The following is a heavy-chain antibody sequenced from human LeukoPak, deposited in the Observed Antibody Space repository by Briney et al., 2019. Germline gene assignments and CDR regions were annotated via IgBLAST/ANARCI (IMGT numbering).Heavy chain of an antibody. Sequence: GGSLRLSCTASGLSLNNYAMSWVRQAPGKGLEWVAVISYHGSNKNYADSVKGRFTISRDNSKNTLFLQMNSLKTDDTAVYYCARGFHRIDYSSSGAFDPWGQGTLVTVSS. CDR2: ISYHGSNK. D-gene: IGHD6-6*01. V-gene: IGHV3-30*04. J-gene: IGHJ5*02. CDR3: ARGFHRIDYSSSGAFDP. CDR1: GLSLNNYA.